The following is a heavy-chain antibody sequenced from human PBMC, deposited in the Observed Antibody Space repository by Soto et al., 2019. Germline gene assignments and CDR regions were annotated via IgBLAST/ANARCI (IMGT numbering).Heavy chain of an antibody. CDR3: ARVGSSGWSPDY. Sequence: SETLSLTCTVSGGSISGHYWIWIRQSPGKGLEWIGYIFYTGSTNYNPSLKSRVTLSVDTSKNQFSLRLSSVTAADTAVYYCARVGSSGWSPDYWGQGTLVTAPQ. CDR1: GGSISGHY. V-gene: IGHV4-59*11. D-gene: IGHD6-19*01. J-gene: IGHJ4*02. CDR2: IFYTGST.